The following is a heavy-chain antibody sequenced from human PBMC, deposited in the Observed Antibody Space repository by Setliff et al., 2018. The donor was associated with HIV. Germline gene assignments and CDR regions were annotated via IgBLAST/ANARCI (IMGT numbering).Heavy chain of an antibody. J-gene: IGHJ4*02. D-gene: IGHD6-19*01. Sequence: PSETLSLTCTVSGGSLSRNSWSWIRQTPGKGLEWIGYIFYSGSTNYNPSLKSRVTISVDTSNNQFSLKLTSVTAADTAVYYCARHHPSVAVAGPFDRWGQGALVTVSS. CDR1: GGSLSRNS. CDR3: ARHHPSVAVAGPFDR. V-gene: IGHV4-59*08. CDR2: IFYSGST.